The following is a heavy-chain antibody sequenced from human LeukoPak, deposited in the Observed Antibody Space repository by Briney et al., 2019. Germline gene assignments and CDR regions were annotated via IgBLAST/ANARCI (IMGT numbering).Heavy chain of an antibody. CDR3: AIIAVAGHFDY. D-gene: IGHD6-19*01. Sequence: PGGSLRLSCAASGFTFSNYWMHWVRQAPGKGLVWVSRINSDGINTSYADSVKGRFTISRDNAKNTLNLQMNSLRAEDTAVYYCAIIAVAGHFDYWGQGTLVTVSS. J-gene: IGHJ4*02. V-gene: IGHV3-74*01. CDR1: GFTFSNYW. CDR2: INSDGINT.